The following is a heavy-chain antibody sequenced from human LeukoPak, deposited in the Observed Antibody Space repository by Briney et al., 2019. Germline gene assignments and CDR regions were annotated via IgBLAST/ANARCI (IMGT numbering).Heavy chain of an antibody. Sequence: GGSLRLSCAASAFTFSNAWMCWVRQAPGERLEWVCRIKSKTDGEEADYVAHVKGRFTISRHDSKNTLYLQMNSLQTADTAVYYCTTVQVVPAATYYYYYYMDVWGKGTTVTVSS. J-gene: IGHJ6*03. CDR2: IKSKTDGEEA. CDR3: TTVQVVPAATYYYYYYMDV. V-gene: IGHV3-15*01. D-gene: IGHD2-2*01. CDR1: AFTFSNAW.